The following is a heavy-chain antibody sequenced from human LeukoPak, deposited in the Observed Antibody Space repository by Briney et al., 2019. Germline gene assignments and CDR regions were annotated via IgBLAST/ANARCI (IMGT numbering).Heavy chain of an antibody. V-gene: IGHV3-30*02. D-gene: IGHD2-15*01. J-gene: IGHJ5*02. CDR1: GFTFSSYG. CDR2: IRYDGSNK. Sequence: GGSLRLSCAASGFTFSSYGMHWVRQAPGKGLEWVAFIRYDGSNKYYADSVKGRFTISRDNSKNTLYLQMNSLRAEDTAVYYCASSRLQSYCSGGSCYSDWFDPWGQGTLVTVS. CDR3: ASSRLQSYCSGGSCYSDWFDP.